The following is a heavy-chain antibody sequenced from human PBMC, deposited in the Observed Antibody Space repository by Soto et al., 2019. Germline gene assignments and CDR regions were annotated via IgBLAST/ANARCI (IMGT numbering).Heavy chain of an antibody. CDR3: ARGADR. D-gene: IGHD6-19*01. CDR1: GASINIGDYY. J-gene: IGHJ4*02. CDR2: IHHSGTT. Sequence: ASETLSLTCTVSGASINIGDYYWTWIRQTPGKGLEWIGNIHHSGTTKYNPSLRSRLTLSLDTSNNQFSLNLNSVTVADTAVYFCARGADRWGQGTLVTVS. V-gene: IGHV4-30-4*01.